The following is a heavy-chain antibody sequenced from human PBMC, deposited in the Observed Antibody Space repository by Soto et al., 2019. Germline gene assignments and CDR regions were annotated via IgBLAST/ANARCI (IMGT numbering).Heavy chain of an antibody. CDR3: AMVDNYVTPTPQDV. J-gene: IGHJ6*02. Sequence: QVQLVQSGDEVRKPGSSVKVSCKASGYIFVNYGIAWVRQAPGQGLEWMGWISPYSGNTHYPGKVQGSLTMTTDTSTSTGHMDLRSLTSDDTAVYYSAMVDNYVTPTPQDVWGQGTTVTVSS. CDR2: ISPYSGNT. V-gene: IGHV1-18*01. D-gene: IGHD3-16*01. CDR1: GYIFVNYG.